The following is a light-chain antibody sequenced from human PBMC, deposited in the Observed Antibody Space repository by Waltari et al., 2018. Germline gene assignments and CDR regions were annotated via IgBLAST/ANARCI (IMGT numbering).Light chain of an antibody. Sequence: EIVLKQSPGTMSLSPGERATLSCRASQSVGRYLVWYQQKPGQAPRLLIYHASIRATGIPDRFSGSGSGTDFSLTISRLEPEDFAVYYCQKYESLPATFGQGTKVEI. CDR3: QKYESLPAT. CDR1: QSVGRY. CDR2: HAS. J-gene: IGKJ1*01. V-gene: IGKV3-20*01.